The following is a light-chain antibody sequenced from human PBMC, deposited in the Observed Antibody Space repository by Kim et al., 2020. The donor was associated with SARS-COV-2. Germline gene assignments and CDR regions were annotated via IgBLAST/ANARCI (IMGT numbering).Light chain of an antibody. Sequence: LAPGERATLSCRASQSVSRSYLAWDQQKPGQAPRLLIYGASSRATGIPDRFSGSGSGTDFTLTISRLEPEDFAVYYCQQYGSSLYTFGQGTKLEIK. CDR1: QSVSRSY. V-gene: IGKV3-20*01. CDR3: QQYGSSLYT. J-gene: IGKJ2*01. CDR2: GAS.